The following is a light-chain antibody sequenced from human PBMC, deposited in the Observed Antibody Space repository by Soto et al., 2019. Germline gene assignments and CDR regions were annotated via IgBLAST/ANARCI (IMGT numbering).Light chain of an antibody. J-gene: IGLJ2*01. CDR2: NVR. Sequence: QAASVSGSPGQSITISCTGTSSDVGGYDYVSWYQQYAGKAPKLTIYNVRNRPSGVSNRFSGSKSGNTASLTISGLQPEDEADYFCSSYTNSGTVLFGGGTQLTVL. V-gene: IGLV2-14*01. CDR1: SSDVGGYDY. CDR3: SSYTNSGTVL.